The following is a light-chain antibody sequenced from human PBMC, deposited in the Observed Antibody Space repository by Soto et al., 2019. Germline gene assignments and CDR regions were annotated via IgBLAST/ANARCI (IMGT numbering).Light chain of an antibody. V-gene: IGLV1-47*02. J-gene: IGLJ2*01. Sequence: QSVLTQPPSASGTPGQKVTISCSGGSSNIGNNFVSWYQQLPGTAPKLLIYSDDQRPSGVPDRVSGSKSGTSASLAISGLRSEDEADYYCSSYADSNSLTFGGGTKVTVL. CDR1: SSNIGNNF. CDR2: SDD. CDR3: SSYADSNSLT.